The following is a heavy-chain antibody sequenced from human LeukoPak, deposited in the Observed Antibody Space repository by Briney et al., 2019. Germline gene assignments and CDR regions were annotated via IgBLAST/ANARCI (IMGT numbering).Heavy chain of an antibody. V-gene: IGHV4-59*01. J-gene: IGHJ4*02. CDR3: ARGRDTHFDY. Sequence: SETLSLTCTVSGGSISSYYWSWIRQPPGKGLEWIGYIYYSGSTNYNPSLKSRVTISVDTSKNQFSLKLSSVTAADTAVYYRARGRDTHFDYWGQGTLVTVSS. CDR2: IYYSGST. D-gene: IGHD5-18*01. CDR1: GGSISSYY.